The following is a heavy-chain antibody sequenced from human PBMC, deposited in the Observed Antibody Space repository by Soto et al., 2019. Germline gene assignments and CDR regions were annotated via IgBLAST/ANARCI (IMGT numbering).Heavy chain of an antibody. CDR1: GGTFSSYT. CDR2: IIPIHGIA. J-gene: IGHJ6*02. V-gene: IGHV1-69*02. CDR3: ASYILWYCSSSSCPYYYGMDV. D-gene: IGHD2-2*01. Sequence: SVKVSCKASGGTFSSYTISWVRQAPGQGLEWMGRIIPIHGIANYAQKFQGRVTITTDKSASTAYMELSSLRSEVTAVYYCASYILWYCSSSSCPYYYGMDVWGQGTTVTFSS.